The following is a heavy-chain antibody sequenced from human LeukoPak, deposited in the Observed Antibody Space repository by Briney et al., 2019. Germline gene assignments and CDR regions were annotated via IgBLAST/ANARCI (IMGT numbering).Heavy chain of an antibody. D-gene: IGHD6-19*01. CDR2: LSYDGTNK. CDR1: GFTFSSYA. V-gene: IGHV3-30-3*02. Sequence: PGGSLRLSCAASGFTFSSYAMHWVRQAPGKGLEWVAVLSYDGTNKYYADSVKGRFTISRDNSKNTLYLQMHSLRVEDTAVYYCAKTYSSGWNYFDYWGQGTLVTVSS. J-gene: IGHJ4*02. CDR3: AKTYSSGWNYFDY.